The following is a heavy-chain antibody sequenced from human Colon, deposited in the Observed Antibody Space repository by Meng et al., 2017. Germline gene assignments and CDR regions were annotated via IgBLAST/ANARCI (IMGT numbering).Heavy chain of an antibody. J-gene: IGHJ4*02. Sequence: QGAVPGLGPGLVRRSETLSLTCTVSGGSVSSGSDYWSWIRQPPGKGLEWIGYIYYTGSTNYNPSLKSRVTISVDTSKNQFSLKLSSVTAADTAVYYCARGPLDYWGQGTLVTVSS. CDR3: ARGPLDY. V-gene: IGHV4-61*01. CDR1: GGSVSSGSDY. CDR2: IYYTGST.